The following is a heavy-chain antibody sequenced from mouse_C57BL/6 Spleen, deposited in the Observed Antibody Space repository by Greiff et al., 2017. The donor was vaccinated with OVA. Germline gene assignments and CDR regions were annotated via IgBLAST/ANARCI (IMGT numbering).Heavy chain of an antibody. CDR1: GYTFTSYW. Sequence: QVQLQQPGAELVKPGASVKMSCKASGYTFTSYWITWVKPMPGQGLEWIGDIYPGSGSTNYNEKFKSKATLTVDTSSSTAYMQLSSLTSEDSAVYYCARALRPAWFAYWGQGTLVTVSA. J-gene: IGHJ3*01. CDR3: ARALRPAWFAY. D-gene: IGHD1-2*01. V-gene: IGHV1-55*01. CDR2: IYPGSGST.